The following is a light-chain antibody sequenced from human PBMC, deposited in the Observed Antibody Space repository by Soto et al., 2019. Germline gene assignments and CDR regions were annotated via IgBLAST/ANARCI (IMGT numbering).Light chain of an antibody. V-gene: IGKV4-1*01. Sequence: DIVMTQSPDSLAVSLGERATINCKSSQRVLYSSTNKNYLAWYQQRPGQPRKLLIYWASTRESGVPDRFSGSGSGTDFTLTISSLQAEDVAVYYCQQYYSTPLTFGQGTKVEIK. CDR2: WAS. J-gene: IGKJ1*01. CDR1: QRVLYSSTNKNY. CDR3: QQYYSTPLT.